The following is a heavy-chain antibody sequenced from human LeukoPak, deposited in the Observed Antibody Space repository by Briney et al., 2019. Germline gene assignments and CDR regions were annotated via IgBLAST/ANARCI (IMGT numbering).Heavy chain of an antibody. D-gene: IGHD3-10*01. V-gene: IGHV3-11*04. CDR2: ISSSSSTI. Sequence: GSLRLSCAASGVTFSDYYMNWIRQAPGKGLEWVSYISSSSSTIYYADSVKGRFTISRDNAKNSLYLQMSSLRAEDTAVYYCARVWEYYKCFDSWGQGTLVTVSS. J-gene: IGHJ4*02. CDR3: ARVWEYYKCFDS. CDR1: GVTFSDYY.